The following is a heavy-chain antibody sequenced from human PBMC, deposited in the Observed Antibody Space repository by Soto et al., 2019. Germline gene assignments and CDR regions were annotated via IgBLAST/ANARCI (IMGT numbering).Heavy chain of an antibody. Sequence: QVQLQESGPGLVKPSETLSLTCTVSGASISGNYWSWIRQPPGKGLEWIGYIYDTGSTNYSPSILSRVNMSVARSKNQFSLALTSVTAADTALYFCAIYRRGTGWYSLDYWGQGILVTVSS. V-gene: IGHV4-59*01. D-gene: IGHD6-19*01. CDR2: IYDTGST. CDR1: GASISGNY. J-gene: IGHJ4*02. CDR3: AIYRRGTGWYSLDY.